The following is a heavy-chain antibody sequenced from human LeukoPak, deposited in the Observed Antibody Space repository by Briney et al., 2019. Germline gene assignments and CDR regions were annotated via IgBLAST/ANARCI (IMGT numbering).Heavy chain of an antibody. CDR2: IRTDGGVT. J-gene: IGHJ4*02. V-gene: IGHV3-74*01. CDR3: ARTKWIAAAGTGVGIYFDY. Sequence: GGSLRLSCAASGFTFSDFWMHWVRQGPEKRLVWVARIRTDGGVTDYADSVKGRFTISRDNAKNSLYLQMNSLRAEDTAVYYCARTKWIAAAGTGVGIYFDYWGQGTLVTVSS. CDR1: GFTFSDFW. D-gene: IGHD6-13*01.